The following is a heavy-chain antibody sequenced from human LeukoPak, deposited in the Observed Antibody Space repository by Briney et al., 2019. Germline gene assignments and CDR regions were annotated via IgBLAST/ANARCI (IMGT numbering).Heavy chain of an antibody. CDR2: IKQDGSEK. Sequence: GGSLRLSCAASGFTFSSYWMSWVRQAPGKGLEWVAHIKQDGSEKYYVDSVKGRFTISRDNAKNSLYLQMNSLRAEDTAVYYCARVIGGRYDSSGWGAFDIWGQGTMVTVSS. D-gene: IGHD3-22*01. CDR3: ARVIGGRYDSSGWGAFDI. J-gene: IGHJ3*02. CDR1: GFTFSSYW. V-gene: IGHV3-7*01.